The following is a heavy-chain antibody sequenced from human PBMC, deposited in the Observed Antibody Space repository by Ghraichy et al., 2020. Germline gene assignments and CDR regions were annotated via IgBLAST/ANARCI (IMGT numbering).Heavy chain of an antibody. D-gene: IGHD6-19*01. J-gene: IGHJ5*02. CDR3: ARGKWLVDGGYNWFDP. Sequence: SVKVSCKASGGTFSDYGISWVRQAPGQGLEWMGGITPMSETPNYAQRFQGRVTITADESTSNSYMEVSSLRSEDTAVYYCARGKWLVDGGYNWFDPWGQGTLVTVSS. CDR2: ITPMSETP. V-gene: IGHV1-69*13. CDR1: GGTFSDYG.